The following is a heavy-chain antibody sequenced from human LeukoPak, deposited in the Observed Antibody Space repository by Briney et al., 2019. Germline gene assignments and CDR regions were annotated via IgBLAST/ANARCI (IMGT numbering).Heavy chain of an antibody. CDR1: GGSISSYY. Sequence: SETLSLTCTVSGGSISSYYWSWTRQPPGKGLEWIGYIYYSGSTNYNPSLKSRVTISVDTSKNQFSLKLSSVTAADTAVYYCARHSDVPYWYFDLWGRGTLVTVSS. CDR3: ARHSDVPYWYFDL. J-gene: IGHJ2*01. CDR2: IYYSGST. V-gene: IGHV4-59*08. D-gene: IGHD1-26*01.